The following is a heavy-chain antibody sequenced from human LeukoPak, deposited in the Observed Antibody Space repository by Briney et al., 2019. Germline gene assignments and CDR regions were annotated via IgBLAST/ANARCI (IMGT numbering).Heavy chain of an antibody. J-gene: IGHJ4*02. CDR2: INPNNGGT. CDR3: ARDNDFWSGYVG. CDR1: GYTFTGYY. D-gene: IGHD3-3*01. V-gene: IGHV1-2*02. Sequence: ASVKVSCKASGYTFTGYYMHWVRQAXXXXVXXXXWINPNNGGTNYAQKFQGRVTMTRDTSISTAYMELSRLRSDDTAVYYCARDNDFWSGYVGWGQAALVAVSS.